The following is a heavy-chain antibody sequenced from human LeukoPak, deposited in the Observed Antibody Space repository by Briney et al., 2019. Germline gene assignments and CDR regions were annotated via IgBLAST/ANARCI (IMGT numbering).Heavy chain of an antibody. Sequence: GGSLRLSCVASGFTFSTHWMSWVRQVPGKGLEWVANIKEDGSAKYYVDSVKGRFTISRDNAKNMVHLQMNSLTGEDTALYYCVRRGDASSGWGDHDFWGQGALVTVSS. CDR3: VRRGDASSGWGDHDF. J-gene: IGHJ4*02. CDR2: IKEDGSAK. D-gene: IGHD6-19*01. CDR1: GFTFSTHW. V-gene: IGHV3-7*03.